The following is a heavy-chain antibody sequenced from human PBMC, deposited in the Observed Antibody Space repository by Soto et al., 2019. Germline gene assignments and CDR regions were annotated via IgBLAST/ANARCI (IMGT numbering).Heavy chain of an antibody. V-gene: IGHV3-23*01. CDR2: ISGSGGST. CDR3: ALLPHECISTSCYASPFDY. CDR1: GFTFSSYA. D-gene: IGHD2-2*01. Sequence: GGSLRLSCAASGFTFSSYAMSWVRQAPGKGLEWVSAISGSGGSTYYADSVKGRFTISRDNYKNTLYLQMNSLRAEDTAVYYCALLPHECISTSCYASPFDYWGQGTLVTVSS. J-gene: IGHJ4*02.